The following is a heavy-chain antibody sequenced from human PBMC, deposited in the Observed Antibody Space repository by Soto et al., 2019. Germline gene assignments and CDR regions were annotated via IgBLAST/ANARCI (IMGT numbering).Heavy chain of an antibody. CDR1: GGSLRGGDDC. D-gene: IGHD3-16*02. V-gene: IGHV4-30-4*08. J-gene: IGHJ4*02. CDR2: IYSSDST. Sequence: PSETLSLTCTVFGGSLRGGDDCWIWNRQTPGKGLERNEYIYSSDSTYYNPSLERPVTLSIDTSTKQFSLEVGAVTAAYSSVYCRAGANDFERSNPFDCWGQGTLVTVSS. CDR3: AGANDFERSNPFDC.